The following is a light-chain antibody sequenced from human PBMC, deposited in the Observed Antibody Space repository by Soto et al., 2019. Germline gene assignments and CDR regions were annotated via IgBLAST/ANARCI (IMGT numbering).Light chain of an antibody. CDR2: GAS. CDR3: QQYGSSPPLT. Sequence: EIVLTQSPGTLSLSPGERATLSCRASQSVSSSYLAWYQQKPGQAPRLLIYGASSRATGIPDRFSGSGSGTDFTLIISILEREDCAAYYCQQYGSSPPLTFGGGTKVEI. CDR1: QSVSSSY. J-gene: IGKJ4*01. V-gene: IGKV3-20*01.